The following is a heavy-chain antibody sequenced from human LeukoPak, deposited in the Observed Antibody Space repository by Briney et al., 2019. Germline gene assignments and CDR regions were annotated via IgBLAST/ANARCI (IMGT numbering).Heavy chain of an antibody. CDR3: ARESDSQEDLLDYYYYRDV. CDR1: GFTFSNPA. V-gene: IGHV3-30-3*01. CDR2: ISYDGDHK. D-gene: IGHD1-26*01. J-gene: IGHJ6*03. Sequence: GGSLRLSCAASGFTFSNPAMHWVRQAPGKGLEWVAVISYDGDHKYYADSVKGRFTIARDNSRNSLLLQMNSLRAEDAAGYYCARESDSQEDLLDYYYYRDVWGKGTTVTVSS.